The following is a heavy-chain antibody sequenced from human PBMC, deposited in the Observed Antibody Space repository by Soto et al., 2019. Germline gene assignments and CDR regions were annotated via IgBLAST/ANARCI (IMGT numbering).Heavy chain of an antibody. V-gene: IGHV3-73*02. D-gene: IGHD6-19*01. CDR1: GFTFSGSA. CDR3: TRDSSGWPD. CDR2: IRSKVNSYAT. Sequence: VQLVASGGGLVQPGGSLKLSCAASGFTFSGSAMHWVRQTSGKGLEWVGRIRSKVNSYATAYAASVKGTFTIARDDSKNTAYLQMNSLKTEDTAVYDCTRDSSGWPDWGQGTLVTVSS. J-gene: IGHJ4*02.